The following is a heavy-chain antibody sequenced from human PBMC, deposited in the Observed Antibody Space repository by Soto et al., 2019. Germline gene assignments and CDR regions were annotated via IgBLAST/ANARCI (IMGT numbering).Heavy chain of an antibody. V-gene: IGHV4-4*07. Sequence: SETLSLTCTVSGDTITSFSWNWIRQSAGKGLEWIGRISTTGNTHYNPSLEDRVTTSLDTSKNQFSLKLTSVTAADTAVYYCEGESGENWSYEAYWGQGTLVTVSS. CDR1: GDTITSFS. CDR2: ISTTGNT. J-gene: IGHJ4*02. D-gene: IGHD1-7*01. CDR3: EGESGENWSYEAY.